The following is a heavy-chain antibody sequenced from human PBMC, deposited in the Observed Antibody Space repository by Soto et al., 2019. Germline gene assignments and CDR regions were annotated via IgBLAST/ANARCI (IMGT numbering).Heavy chain of an antibody. CDR2: ISGSGGST. Sequence: PGGSLRLSCAASGFTFGSYAMSWVRQAPGKGLEWVSAISGSGGSTYYADSVKGRFTISRDNSKNTLYLQMNSLRAEDTAVYYCAKDRLWWVAAAGVTSTVRSYYFDYWGQGTLVTVSS. V-gene: IGHV3-23*01. J-gene: IGHJ4*02. CDR3: AKDRLWWVAAAGVTSTVRSYYFDY. CDR1: GFTFGSYA. D-gene: IGHD6-13*01.